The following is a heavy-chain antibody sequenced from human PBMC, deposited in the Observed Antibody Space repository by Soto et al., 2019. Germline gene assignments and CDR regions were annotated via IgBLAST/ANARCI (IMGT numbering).Heavy chain of an antibody. CDR1: GYSFTSYW. V-gene: IGHV5-51*01. Sequence: GESLKLSCKGSGYSFTSYWIGWVRQMPGKGLEWMGIIYPGDSDTRYSPSFQGQVTISADKSISTAYLQWSSLKASDTAMYYCSRHVGGTYYYYYGMDVWGQGTTVTVSS. D-gene: IGHD3-16*01. CDR3: SRHVGGTYYYYYGMDV. J-gene: IGHJ6*02. CDR2: IYPGDSDT.